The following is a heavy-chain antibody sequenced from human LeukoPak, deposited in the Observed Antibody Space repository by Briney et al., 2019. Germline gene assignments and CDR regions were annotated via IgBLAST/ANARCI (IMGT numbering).Heavy chain of an antibody. CDR2: IYYSGST. V-gene: IGHV4-39*07. D-gene: IGHD3-22*01. CDR3: ARFFGNYYDSSGYYYDAFDI. Sequence: SETLSLTCTVSGGSISSSSYYWGWIRQPPGKGLERIGSIYYSGSTYYNPSLKSRVTISVDTSKNQFSLKLSSVTAADTAVYYCARFFGNYYDSSGYYYDAFDIWGQGTMVTVSS. J-gene: IGHJ3*02. CDR1: GGSISSSSYY.